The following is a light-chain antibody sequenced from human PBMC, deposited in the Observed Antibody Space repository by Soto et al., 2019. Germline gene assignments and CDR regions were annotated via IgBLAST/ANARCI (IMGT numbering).Light chain of an antibody. CDR2: AAS. Sequence: DIQMTQSPSSLSASVGDRVTNACRASRSISSYLNWYQQKPGQAPKLLIYAASSLQSGVPARFSGSGSGTDFTLTISSLQPEDFASYYCQQSYSNPLTFGGGTKV. V-gene: IGKV1-39*01. CDR3: QQSYSNPLT. CDR1: RSISSY. J-gene: IGKJ4*01.